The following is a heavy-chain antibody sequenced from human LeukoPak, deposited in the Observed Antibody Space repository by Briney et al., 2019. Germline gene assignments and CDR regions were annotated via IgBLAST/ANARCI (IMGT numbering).Heavy chain of an antibody. CDR2: IHYTGST. J-gene: IGHJ4*02. D-gene: IGHD2-15*01. V-gene: IGHV4-59*01. CDR3: ARGGSKQEY. Sequence: PSETLSLTCTVSGGSISSYYWSWIRQPPGKGLEWIGYIHYTGSTNYNPSLKSRVTISVDTSKNQFSLKLSSVTAADTAVYYCARGGSKQEYWGQGTLVSVSS. CDR1: GGSISSYY.